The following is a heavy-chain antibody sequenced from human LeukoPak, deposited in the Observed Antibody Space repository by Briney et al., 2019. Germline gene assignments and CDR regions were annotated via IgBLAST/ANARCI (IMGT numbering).Heavy chain of an antibody. CDR2: IIPILGIA. Sequence: SVKVSCKASGGTFSNDGISWVRQAPGQGLEWMGRIIPILGIANYAQKFQGRVTITADKSTNTAYMELNSLRSDDTAVYYCARDGLDYWGQGTLVTVSS. CDR3: ARDGLDY. CDR1: GGTFSNDG. J-gene: IGHJ4*02. V-gene: IGHV1-69*04.